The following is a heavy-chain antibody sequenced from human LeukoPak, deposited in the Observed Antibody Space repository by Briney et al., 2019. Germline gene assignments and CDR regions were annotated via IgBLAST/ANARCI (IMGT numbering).Heavy chain of an antibody. V-gene: IGHV3-30-3*01. J-gene: IGHJ4*02. CDR1: GFTFSSYV. CDR2: ISYDGINT. CDR3: ASGREVSAIKSDLRGY. D-gene: IGHD5-24*01. Sequence: QPGGSLRLSCAASGFTFSSYVMSWVRQAPGRGLEWVAVISYDGINTYYADSVKGRFTISKDNSKNTVYLQMNSLRVDDTAVYYCASGREVSAIKSDLRGYWGQGTQVTVSS.